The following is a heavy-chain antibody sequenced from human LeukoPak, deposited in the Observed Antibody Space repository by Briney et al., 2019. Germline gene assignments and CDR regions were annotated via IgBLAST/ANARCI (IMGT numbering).Heavy chain of an antibody. V-gene: IGHV3-7*03. CDR1: GFTFSSYW. D-gene: IGHD3-22*01. J-gene: IGHJ4*02. CDR2: IKQDGSEK. CDR3: ARDRGRYYDSRGFYWGYYFDS. Sequence: PGGSLRLSCAASGFTFSSYWMSWVRQAPGKGLEWVANIKQDGSEKYYVDSVKGRFTISRDNSKNTLSLQMNSLRVEDTAVYYCARDRGRYYDSRGFYWGYYFDSWGQGILVTVST.